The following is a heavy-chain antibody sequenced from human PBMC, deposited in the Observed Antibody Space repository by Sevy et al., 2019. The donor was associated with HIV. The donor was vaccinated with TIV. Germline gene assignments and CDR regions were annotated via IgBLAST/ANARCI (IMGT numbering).Heavy chain of an antibody. Sequence: SETLSLTCTVYGGSFSADYWTRIRQPPGKGLEWIGEINHSGSTNYNPSLKSRVTISLDTSKNQFSLRLTSVTAADTAVFYCARGYDAGPLIYWGHGTLVTVSS. CDR2: INHSGST. CDR3: ARGYDAGPLIY. CDR1: GGSFSADY. J-gene: IGHJ4*01. D-gene: IGHD3-22*01. V-gene: IGHV4-34*01.